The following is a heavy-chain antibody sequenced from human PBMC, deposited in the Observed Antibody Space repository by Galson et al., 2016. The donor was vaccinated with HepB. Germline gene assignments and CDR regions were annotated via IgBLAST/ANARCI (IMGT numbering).Heavy chain of an antibody. J-gene: IGHJ3*02. D-gene: IGHD5-18*01. CDR3: AKSVGIQLWLDHAFDI. CDR1: GFIFSNHA. Sequence: SLRLSCAASGFIFSNHAMMWVRQAPGKGLEYVSSVTGDGDAAYYADSVLGRSTITRDNSKNTLYVQMNSLRAEDTAVYYCAKSVGIQLWLDHAFDIWGQGTMVTVSS. CDR2: VTGDGDAA. V-gene: IGHV3-64*04.